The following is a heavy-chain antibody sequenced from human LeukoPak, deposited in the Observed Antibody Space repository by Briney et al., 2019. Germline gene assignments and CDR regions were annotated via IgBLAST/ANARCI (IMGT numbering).Heavy chain of an antibody. CDR3: AKDTWQLGDPFDY. V-gene: IGHV3-23*01. CDR1: GFTFSSYA. Sequence: GGSLRLSCAASGFTFSSYAMSWVRQAPGKGLEWVSAISGSGGSTYYADSVKGRFTISRDNSENTLYLQMNSPRAEDTAVYYCAKDTWQLGDPFDYWGQGTLVTVSS. CDR2: ISGSGGST. D-gene: IGHD6-6*01. J-gene: IGHJ4*02.